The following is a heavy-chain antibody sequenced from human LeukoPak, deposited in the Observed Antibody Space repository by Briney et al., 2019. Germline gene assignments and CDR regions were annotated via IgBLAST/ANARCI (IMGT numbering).Heavy chain of an antibody. CDR2: ITTSSSYT. CDR3: AKGGAARPKIV. D-gene: IGHD6-6*01. J-gene: IGHJ4*02. V-gene: IGHV3-21*04. CDR1: GFSFSSYN. Sequence: GSLRLSCEASGFSFSSYNMDWVRQTPGKGLEWISSITTSSSYTFYADSVKGRFTISRDNSKNTLYLQMNSLRAEDTAVYYCAKGGAARPKIVWGQGTLVTVSS.